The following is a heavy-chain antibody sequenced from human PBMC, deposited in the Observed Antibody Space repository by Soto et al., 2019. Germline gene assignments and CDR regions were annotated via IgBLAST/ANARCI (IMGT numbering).Heavy chain of an antibody. CDR3: ARDGSESGYDYGFDY. J-gene: IGHJ4*02. D-gene: IGHD5-12*01. CDR1: GFTFSSYG. Sequence: GGSLRLSCAASGFTFSSYGMHWVRQAPGKGLEWVAVIWYDGSNKYYADSVKGRFTISRDNSKNTLYLQMNSLRAEDTAVYYCARDGSESGYDYGFDYWGQGTLVTVSS. CDR2: IWYDGSNK. V-gene: IGHV3-33*01.